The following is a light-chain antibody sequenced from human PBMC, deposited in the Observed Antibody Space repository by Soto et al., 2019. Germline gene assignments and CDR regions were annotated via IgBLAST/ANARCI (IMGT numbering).Light chain of an antibody. CDR3: QQYGSSPLYT. Sequence: DIVLTQSPGTLSLSPGESATLSCRASRSLARNYLAWYQQKPGQAPRLLFYGASTRATGVPDRFSGSGSGTDFVLTISRLEPEDFAVYYCQQYGSSPLYTFGQGTKLEI. CDR1: RSLARNY. V-gene: IGKV3-20*01. CDR2: GAS. J-gene: IGKJ2*01.